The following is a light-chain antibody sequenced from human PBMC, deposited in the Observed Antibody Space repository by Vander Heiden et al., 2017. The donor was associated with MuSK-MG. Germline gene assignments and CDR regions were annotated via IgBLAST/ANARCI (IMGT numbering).Light chain of an antibody. CDR3: QQRSSWPLEYT. Sequence: IVSTQSPATPALPPGEGSTLSCRASQSVSSYLAWYQQKPGQAPTLLIHDASNRATGIPARVRGSGCGTDFTLTISSREAEDDAVEYCQQRSSWPLEYTFGQGTKLEIK. J-gene: IGKJ2*01. CDR1: QSVSSY. CDR2: DAS. V-gene: IGKV3-11*01.